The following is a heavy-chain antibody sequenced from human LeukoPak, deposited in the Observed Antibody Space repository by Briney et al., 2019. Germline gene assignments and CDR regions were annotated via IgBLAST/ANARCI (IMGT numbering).Heavy chain of an antibody. Sequence: SETLSLTCAVYGGSFSGYYWSWIRQPPGKGLEWIGEINHSGSTNYNPSLKSRVTISVDTSKNQFSLKLSSVAAADTAVYYCARGDIDGSFDYWGQGTLVTVSS. V-gene: IGHV4-34*01. D-gene: IGHD3-10*01. J-gene: IGHJ4*02. CDR1: GGSFSGYY. CDR2: INHSGST. CDR3: ARGDIDGSFDY.